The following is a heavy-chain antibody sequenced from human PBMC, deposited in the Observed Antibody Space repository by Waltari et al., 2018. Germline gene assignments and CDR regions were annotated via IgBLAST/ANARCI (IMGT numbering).Heavy chain of an antibody. J-gene: IGHJ4*02. D-gene: IGHD1-26*01. CDR3: ARGGAVGATHFDY. V-gene: IGHV4-4*07. CDR2: IYTSGST. Sequence: QAQLQESGPGLVKPSETLSLTCTVSGGSISSYYWSWIRQPAGKGLEWIGRIYTSGSTNANPALKSRVTMSVETSKNRFSLKLSSVTAGNTAVYYGARGGAVGATHFDYWGQGTLVTVSS. CDR1: GGSISSYY.